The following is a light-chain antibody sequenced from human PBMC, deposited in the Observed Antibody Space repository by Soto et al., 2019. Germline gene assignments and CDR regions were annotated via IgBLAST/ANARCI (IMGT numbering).Light chain of an antibody. CDR3: SSHTSSRTYV. V-gene: IGLV2-14*01. J-gene: IGLJ1*01. Sequence: QSVLTQSASVSGSPGQSITISCTGISSDIGGYNSVSWYQQHPGKAPKLMIYEVTNRPSGVSNRFSGSESGNTASLTISGLQAEDEADYYCSSHTSSRTYVFGTGTKLTVL. CDR2: EVT. CDR1: SSDIGGYNS.